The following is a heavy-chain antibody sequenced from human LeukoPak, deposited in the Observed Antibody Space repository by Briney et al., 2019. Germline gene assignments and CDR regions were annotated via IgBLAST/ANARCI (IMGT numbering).Heavy chain of an antibody. V-gene: IGHV1-69*05. J-gene: IGHJ4*02. CDR2: IIPIFGTA. CDR3: ARSPNYYDSSGYRYYFDY. Sequence: ASVKVSCKASGGTFSSYAISWVRQAPGQGLEWMGGIIPIFGTANYAQKFQGRVTITTDESTSTAYMELSSLRSEDTAVYYCARSPNYYDSSGYRYYFDYWGQGTLVTV. CDR1: GGTFSSYA. D-gene: IGHD3-22*01.